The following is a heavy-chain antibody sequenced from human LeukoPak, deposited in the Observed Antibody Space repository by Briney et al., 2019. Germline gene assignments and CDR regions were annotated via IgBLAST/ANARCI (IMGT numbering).Heavy chain of an antibody. CDR1: GFTFTNYG. CDR2: ISAYNGDT. CDR3: ARGEGVGERGAY. D-gene: IGHD3-16*01. Sequence: ASVKVSCKASGFTFTNYGISWVRQAPGQGLEWMGWISAYNGDTNYAQKLQDRVTMTTDTSTSTAYMELRSLTSDDTAMYYCARGEGVGERGAYWGQGTLVTVSS. V-gene: IGHV1-18*01. J-gene: IGHJ4*02.